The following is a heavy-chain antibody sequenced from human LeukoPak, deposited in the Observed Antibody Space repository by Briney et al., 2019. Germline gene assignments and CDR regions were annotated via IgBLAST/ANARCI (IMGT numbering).Heavy chain of an antibody. D-gene: IGHD3-3*01. V-gene: IGHV1-69*05. CDR2: IIPIFATA. CDR3: ARNPFWSGYLEGFDP. J-gene: IGHJ5*02. Sequence: SVKVSCKDTGGTFSSYDISWVRQDPGQGLEWMGGIIPIFATANYAQKFQGRVTITTDESTSTAYMELSSLRSEDTAVYYCARNPFWSGYLEGFDPWGQGTLVTVSS. CDR1: GGTFSSYD.